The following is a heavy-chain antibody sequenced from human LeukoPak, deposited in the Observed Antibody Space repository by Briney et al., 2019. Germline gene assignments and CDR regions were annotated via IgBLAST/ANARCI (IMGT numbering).Heavy chain of an antibody. V-gene: IGHV4-39*07. CDR3: ARDNGSGSFMYSDYYYMDV. CDR1: GDSISTSSHY. D-gene: IGHD3-10*01. Sequence: SETPSPTSIFAGDSISTSSHYWGWIRHPPGKGLEWIGTIYYSGSTYYNPSLTSRVTISVDTSKNQFSLKLSSVTAADTAVYYCARDNGSGSFMYSDYYYMDVWGKGTTVPISS. CDR2: IYYSGST. J-gene: IGHJ6*03.